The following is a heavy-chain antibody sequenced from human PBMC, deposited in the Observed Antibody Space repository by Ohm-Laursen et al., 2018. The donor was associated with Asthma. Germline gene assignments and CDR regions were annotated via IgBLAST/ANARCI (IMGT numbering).Heavy chain of an antibody. D-gene: IGHD2-2*01. Sequence: SETLSLTCAVYGGSFSGYYWSWIRQPPGKGLEWIGYIYYSGSTNYNPSLKSRVTISVDTSKNQFSLKLSSVTAADTAVYYCARVGSDLDIVVVPAADDAFDIWGQGTMVTVSS. CDR1: GGSFSGYY. CDR3: ARVGSDLDIVVVPAADDAFDI. V-gene: IGHV4-59*01. CDR2: IYYSGST. J-gene: IGHJ3*02.